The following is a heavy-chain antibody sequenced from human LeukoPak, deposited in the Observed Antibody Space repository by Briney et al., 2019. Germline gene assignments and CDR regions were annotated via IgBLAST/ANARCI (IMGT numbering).Heavy chain of an antibody. V-gene: IGHV3-49*03. CDR2: IRSKAYGGTT. Sequence: GGSLRLSCAASGFTFSSYGMSWFRQAPGKGLEWVGFIRSKAYGGTTEYAASVKGRFTISRDDSKSIAYLQMNSLKTEDTAVYYCTRFLEWLLRDWFDPWGQGTLVTVSS. J-gene: IGHJ5*02. D-gene: IGHD3-3*01. CDR1: GFTFSSYG. CDR3: TRFLEWLLRDWFDP.